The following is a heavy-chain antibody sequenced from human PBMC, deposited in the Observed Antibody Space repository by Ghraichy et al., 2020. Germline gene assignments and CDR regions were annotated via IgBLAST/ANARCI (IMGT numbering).Heavy chain of an antibody. CDR1: GFTFSSYA. D-gene: IGHD1-26*01. CDR3: ANVIGVEATTGYRTVVDY. J-gene: IGHJ4*02. Sequence: GGSLRLSCAASGFTFSSYAMSWVRQAPGKGLEWVSAISGSGGSTYYADSVKGRFTISRDNSKNTLYLQMNSLRAEDTAVYYCANVIGVEATTGYRTVVDYWGQGTLVTVSS. V-gene: IGHV3-23*01. CDR2: ISGSGGST.